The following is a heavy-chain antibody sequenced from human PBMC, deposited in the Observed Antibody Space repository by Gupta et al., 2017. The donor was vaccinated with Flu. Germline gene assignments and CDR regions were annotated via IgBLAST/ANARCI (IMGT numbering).Heavy chain of an antibody. Sequence: QEQVLAPGGGVAQHWRSLRLSCADSGFLFSNYVMQWVLQAPGKGLEWVALISYDGSIKYYTDTVKGRFTISRDNSRTTVYLQIDSLRAEDTAVYYCAVERHPGFRVSYAMDVWGQGTTVTVSS. CDR3: AVERHPGFRVSYAMDV. D-gene: IGHD3-10*01. J-gene: IGHJ6*02. CDR1: GFLFSNYV. V-gene: IGHV3-30*03. CDR2: ISYDGSIK.